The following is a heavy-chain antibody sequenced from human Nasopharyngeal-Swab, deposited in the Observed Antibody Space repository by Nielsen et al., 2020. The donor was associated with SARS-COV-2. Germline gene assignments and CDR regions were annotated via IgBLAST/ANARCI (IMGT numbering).Heavy chain of an antibody. D-gene: IGHD3-10*01. CDR3: AKTTVRGDFYYFLDV. CDR2: ISWKSGNM. V-gene: IGHV3-9*01. CDR1: GFSFDDYT. Sequence: SLKISCVASGFSFDDYTMHWVRQAPGKGLEWVSGISWKSGNMDYADSVKGRFTISRDNAKNSVYLQMNSLRPEDTALYYCAKTTVRGDFYYFLDVWGKGTTVTVSS. J-gene: IGHJ6*03.